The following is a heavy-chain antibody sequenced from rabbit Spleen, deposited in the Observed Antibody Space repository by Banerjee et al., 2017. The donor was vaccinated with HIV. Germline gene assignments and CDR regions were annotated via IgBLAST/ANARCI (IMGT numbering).Heavy chain of an antibody. CDR3: ARGLYGYGYSMARLDL. V-gene: IGHV1S43*01. CDR1: GFSFSSSYY. CDR2: IYTGSSGST. J-gene: IGHJ3*01. Sequence: QSLEESGGDLVKPGASLTLTCTASGFSFSSSYYMCWVRQAPGKGPEWIACIYTGSSGSTWYASWVNGRFTISRSTSLNTVDLKMTSLTAADTATYFCARGLYGYGYSMARLDLWGPGTLVPVS. D-gene: IGHD6-1*01.